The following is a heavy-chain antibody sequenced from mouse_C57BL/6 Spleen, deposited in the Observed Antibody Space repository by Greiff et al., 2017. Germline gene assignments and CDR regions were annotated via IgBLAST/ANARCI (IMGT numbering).Heavy chain of an antibody. CDR2: IYPSASET. D-gene: IGHD6-1*01. J-gene: IGHJ2*01. V-gene: IGHV1-52*01. CDR1: GYTFTSYW. Sequence: QVQLQQPGAELVRPGSSVKLSCTASGYTFTSYWMNWVKQRPIKGLEWIGNIYPSASETNYNQKFKDKATVTVDKSSCTAYMQLRSLTSEDSAVYYCARGSGGNPFDYWGQGTTLTVSS. CDR3: ARGSGGNPFDY.